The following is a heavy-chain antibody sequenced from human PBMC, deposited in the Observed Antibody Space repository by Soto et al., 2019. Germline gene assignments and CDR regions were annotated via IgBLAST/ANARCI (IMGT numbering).Heavy chain of an antibody. D-gene: IGHD1-26*01. CDR1: GFSLSTSGVG. CDR3: AHWPYRYLGEIYGMDV. CDR2: IYWDDDK. V-gene: IGHV2-5*02. Sequence: QITLKESGPTLVKPTQTLTLTCTFSGFSLSTSGVGVGWIRQPPGKALEWLALIYWDDDKRYSPSLKSRLTITKDTSKNRVVLTMTNMDPVDTATYYCAHWPYRYLGEIYGMDVWGQGTTVTVSS. J-gene: IGHJ6*02.